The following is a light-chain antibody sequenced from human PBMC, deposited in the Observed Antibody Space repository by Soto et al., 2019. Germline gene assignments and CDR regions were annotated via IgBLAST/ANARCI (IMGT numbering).Light chain of an antibody. Sequence: DIQMTQSPSTLSGSVGDRVTITCRASQTISSWLAWYQQKPGKAPKLLIYKASTLKSGVPSRFSGSRSGTEFTLTISSLQPEDIATYYCQKFNNYPLTFGPGTKVDIK. CDR2: KAS. CDR3: QKFNNYPLT. J-gene: IGKJ3*01. V-gene: IGKV1-5*03. CDR1: QTISSW.